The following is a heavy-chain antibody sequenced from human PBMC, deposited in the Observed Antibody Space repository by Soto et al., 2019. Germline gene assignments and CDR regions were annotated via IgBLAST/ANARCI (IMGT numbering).Heavy chain of an antibody. D-gene: IGHD3-16*01. CDR3: AKDRRAGGNSAFYFDF. CDR2: ISATGGGT. Sequence: SLGLSCAASLFKFSNCAISWVRQSPGKGLEWVSLISATGGGTYYADSVKGRFTISRDNSHNTLYLQVHSLTAEDTAVYYCAKDRRAGGNSAFYFDFWGQGAQVTVSS. J-gene: IGHJ4*02. V-gene: IGHV3-23*01. CDR1: LFKFSNCA.